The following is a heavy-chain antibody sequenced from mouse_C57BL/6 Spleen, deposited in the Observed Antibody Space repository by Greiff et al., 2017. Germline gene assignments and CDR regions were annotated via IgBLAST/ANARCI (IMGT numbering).Heavy chain of an antibody. CDR1: GFTFSDYG. Sequence: EVQRVEFGGGLVKPGGSLKLSCAASGFTFSDYGMHWVRQAPEKGLEWVAYISSGSSTIYYADTVKGRFTISRDNAKNTLFLQMTSLRSEDTAMYYCASRYYGSSDWYFDVWGTGTTVTVSS. D-gene: IGHD1-1*01. J-gene: IGHJ1*03. V-gene: IGHV5-17*01. CDR3: ASRYYGSSDWYFDV. CDR2: ISSGSSTI.